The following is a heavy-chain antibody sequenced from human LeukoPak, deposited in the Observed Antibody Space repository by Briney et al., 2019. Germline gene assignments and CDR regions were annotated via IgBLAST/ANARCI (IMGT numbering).Heavy chain of an antibody. J-gene: IGHJ2*01. CDR1: GYTFTSYA. CDR3: ARERSGWYDWYFDL. Sequence: ASVNVSFKASGYTFTSYAMHWVRQAPGQRLEWMGWINAGNGNTKYSQTFQGRVTITRDTSASTAYMELSSLRSEDTAVYYCARERSGWYDWYFDLWGRGTLVTVSS. D-gene: IGHD6-19*01. CDR2: INAGNGNT. V-gene: IGHV1-3*01.